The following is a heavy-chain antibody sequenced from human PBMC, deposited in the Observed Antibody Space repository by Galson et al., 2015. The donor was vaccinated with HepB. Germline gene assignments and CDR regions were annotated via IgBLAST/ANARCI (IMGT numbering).Heavy chain of an antibody. D-gene: IGHD6-13*01. CDR3: ARIILVEGYIDY. Sequence: PALVKPTQTLTLTCTFSGFSLSTSGMCVSWIRQPPGKALEWLARIDWDDDKYYSTSLKTRLTISKDTSKNQVVLTMTNMDPVGTATYYCARIILVEGYIDYWGQGTLVTVSS. V-gene: IGHV2-70*11. J-gene: IGHJ4*02. CDR1: GFSLSTSGMC. CDR2: IDWDDDK.